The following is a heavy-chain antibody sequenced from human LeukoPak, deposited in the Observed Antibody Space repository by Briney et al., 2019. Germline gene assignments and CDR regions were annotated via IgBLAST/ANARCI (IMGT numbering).Heavy chain of an antibody. Sequence: PGGSLRLSCAASGFTFDDYGMTWVRQAPGKGLEWVSGINWNGDTIGYADSVKGRFTISRDNAKNSLYLQMNSLRAEDAAVYYCARRYMATSAEDFDYWGQGTLVTVSS. CDR2: INWNGDTI. V-gene: IGHV3-20*04. CDR3: ARRYMATSAEDFDY. CDR1: GFTFDDYG. D-gene: IGHD5-24*01. J-gene: IGHJ4*02.